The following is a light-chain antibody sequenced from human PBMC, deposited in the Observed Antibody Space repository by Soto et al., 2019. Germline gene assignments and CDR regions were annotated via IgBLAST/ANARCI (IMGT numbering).Light chain of an antibody. Sequence: EIVLTQSPGTLSLSPGERATLSCRASQSVSSSYLAWYQQKPGQAPRLLIYGASSRATGIPDRFSGSGFGTVFTLTIIRLEPEDFAVYYCQQYGSSPLITFGQGTRLEIK. CDR3: QQYGSSPLIT. CDR2: GAS. CDR1: QSVSSSY. V-gene: IGKV3-20*01. J-gene: IGKJ5*01.